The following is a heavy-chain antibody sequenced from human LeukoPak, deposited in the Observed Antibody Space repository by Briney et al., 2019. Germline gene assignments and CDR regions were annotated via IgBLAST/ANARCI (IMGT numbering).Heavy chain of an antibody. CDR2: INHSGST. J-gene: IGHJ5*02. V-gene: IGHV4-34*01. Sequence: SETLSLTCAVYGGSFSGYYWSWIRQPPGKVLEWIGEINHSGSTNYNPSLKSRVTISVDTSKNQFSLKLSSVTAADTAVYYCARGGYYGSGNDFRFDPWGQGTLVTVSS. D-gene: IGHD3-10*01. CDR3: ARGGYYGSGNDFRFDP. CDR1: GGSFSGYY.